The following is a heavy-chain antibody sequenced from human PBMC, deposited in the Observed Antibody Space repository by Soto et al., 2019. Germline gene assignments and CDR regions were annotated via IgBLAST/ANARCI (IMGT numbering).Heavy chain of an antibody. J-gene: IGHJ5*01. Sequence: NPSETLSLTCTVSGDSVTSGNYYWTWIRQPPGKGLEWVGHIYYSGSTNYSPSLKSRVTISLDTSINQFSLKVTSLTAADTAVYFCAMVPVHTYMIYWFVPWDQGTLLTVFS. V-gene: IGHV4-61*01. CDR1: GDSVTSGNYY. CDR3: AMVPVHTYMIYWFVP. D-gene: IGHD3-16*01. CDR2: IYYSGST.